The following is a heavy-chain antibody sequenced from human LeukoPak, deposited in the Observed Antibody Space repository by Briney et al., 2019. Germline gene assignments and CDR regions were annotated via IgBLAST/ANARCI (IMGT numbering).Heavy chain of an antibody. V-gene: IGHV1-2*02. CDR2: INPNSGGT. J-gene: IGHJ4*02. Sequence: ASVKVSCKASAYTFTGYYMHWVRQAPGQGLEWMGWINPNSGGTNYAQRFQGRVTMTRDTSISTAYMELSRLRSDDTAVYYCARSPYSSTSCYAHLDYWGQGTLVTVSS. CDR3: ARSPYSSTSCYAHLDY. CDR1: AYTFTGYY. D-gene: IGHD2-2*01.